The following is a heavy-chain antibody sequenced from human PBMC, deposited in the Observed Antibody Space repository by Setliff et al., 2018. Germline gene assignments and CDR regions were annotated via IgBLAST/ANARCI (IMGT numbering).Heavy chain of an antibody. D-gene: IGHD3-22*01. Sequence: KLPETLSLTCNVSGGSISTSNYHWGWVRQPPGKGLEWIANIYFNGDTVKQPFLKSRVTISIDTSKNQFSLGLSSVTAADTAVYYCAKEGYYDHFGYYHYYFDFWGQGTLVTVSS. J-gene: IGHJ4*02. V-gene: IGHV4-39*01. CDR1: GGSISTSNYH. CDR2: IYFNGDT. CDR3: AKEGYYDHFGYYHYYFDF.